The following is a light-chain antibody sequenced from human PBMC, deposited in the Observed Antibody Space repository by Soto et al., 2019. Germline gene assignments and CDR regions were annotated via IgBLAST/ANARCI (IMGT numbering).Light chain of an antibody. Sequence: EKVMTQSPATLSVPPGERATLSCRASQSVSSYLAWYQQKPGQAPRLLIYDASTRATGVPARFSGSGSGTEFTLTISSLQSEDLAVYYCQQYDDWPETFGQGTKVDIK. J-gene: IGKJ1*01. CDR1: QSVSSY. V-gene: IGKV3-15*01. CDR3: QQYDDWPET. CDR2: DAS.